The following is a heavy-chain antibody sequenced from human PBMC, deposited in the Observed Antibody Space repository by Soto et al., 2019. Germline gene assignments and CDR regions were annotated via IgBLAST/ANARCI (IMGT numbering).Heavy chain of an antibody. CDR1: GFTFSSYA. CDR2: ISGSGGST. V-gene: IGHV3-23*01. J-gene: IGHJ4*02. CDR3: AKEGGFRPVDTAMVFGDDY. D-gene: IGHD5-18*01. Sequence: EVQLLESGGGLVQPGGSLRLSCAASGFTFSSYAMSWVRQAPGKGLEWVSAISGSGGSTYYADSVKGRFTISRDNSKNTLYLQMNSLRAEDTAVYYCAKEGGFRPVDTAMVFGDDYWGQGTLVTVSS.